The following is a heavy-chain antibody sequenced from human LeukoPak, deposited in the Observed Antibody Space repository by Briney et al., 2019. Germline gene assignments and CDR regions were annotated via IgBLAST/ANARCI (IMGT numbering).Heavy chain of an antibody. J-gene: IGHJ4*02. CDR3: ARDLSSTSCYDY. D-gene: IGHD2-2*01. Sequence: PSETLSLTCTVSGGSISSYYWSWIRQPPGKGLEWIGYIYYSGSTNYNPSLKSRVTISVDTSKNQFSLKLSSVTAADTAVYYCARDLSSTSCYDYWGQGTLVTVSS. CDR2: IYYSGST. CDR1: GGSISSYY. V-gene: IGHV4-59*01.